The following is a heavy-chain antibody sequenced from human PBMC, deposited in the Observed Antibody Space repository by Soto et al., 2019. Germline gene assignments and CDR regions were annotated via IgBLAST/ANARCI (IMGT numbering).Heavy chain of an antibody. V-gene: IGHV4-61*01. CDR3: ARGPIIPMTTARYYFDY. D-gene: IGHD4-17*01. Sequence: SETLSLTCTVSGGSVSSGSYYWSWIRQPPGKGLEWIGYIYYSGSTNYNPSLKSRVTISVDTSKNQFSLKLSSVTAADTAVYYCARGPIIPMTTARYYFDYWGQGTLVTVSS. J-gene: IGHJ4*02. CDR2: IYYSGST. CDR1: GGSVSSGSYY.